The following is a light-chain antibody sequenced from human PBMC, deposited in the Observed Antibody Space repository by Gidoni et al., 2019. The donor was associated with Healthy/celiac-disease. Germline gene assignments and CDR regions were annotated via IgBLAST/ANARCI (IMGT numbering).Light chain of an antibody. Sequence: DIQMTQSPSSLSASVGDRVTITCRASQSISSYLNWYQQKPGKAPKLLIYAASSLQSGVPSRFSGSASGTDFTLTISSLQPEDFATYYCQQSYIAPLTFGQXTRLEIK. CDR1: QSISSY. CDR3: QQSYIAPLT. J-gene: IGKJ5*01. CDR2: AAS. V-gene: IGKV1-39*01.